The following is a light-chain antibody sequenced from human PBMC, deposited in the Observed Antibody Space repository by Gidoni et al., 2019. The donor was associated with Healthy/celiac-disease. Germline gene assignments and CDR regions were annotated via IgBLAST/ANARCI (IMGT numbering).Light chain of an antibody. CDR2: GES. V-gene: IGKV3-15*01. J-gene: IGKJ4*01. CDR3: QQYNNWPPLT. CDR1: QSVSSN. Sequence: EIVMTHSPATLYVSPGERATLSCRASQSVSSNLAWYQQKPGQAPRLLIYGESTRATGIPARFSGSGSGTEFTLTISSLQSEDFSVYYCQQYNNWPPLTFGGGTKVEIK.